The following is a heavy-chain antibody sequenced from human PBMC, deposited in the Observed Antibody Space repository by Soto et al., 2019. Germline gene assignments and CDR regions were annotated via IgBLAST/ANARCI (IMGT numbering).Heavy chain of an antibody. J-gene: IGHJ3*02. CDR1: GGTFSSYA. CDR2: IIPICGTA. Sequence: GASVKVSCKASGGTFSSYAISWVRQAPGQGLEWMGGIIPICGTANYAQKFQGRVTMTGNNSISTAYMELSSLRSEDTAVYYCARGLLVAATTVDAFDIWGQGTMVTVSS. D-gene: IGHD2-15*01. CDR3: ARGLLVAATTVDAFDI. V-gene: IGHV1-69*06.